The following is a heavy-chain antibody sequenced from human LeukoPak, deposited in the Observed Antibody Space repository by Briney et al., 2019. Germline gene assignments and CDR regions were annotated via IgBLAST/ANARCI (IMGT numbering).Heavy chain of an antibody. CDR2: ISPSGGST. J-gene: IGHJ4*02. D-gene: IGHD3-9*01. CDR3: AREELSDILTGFDY. CDR1: GYTFTSYY. Sequence: ASVKVSCKASGYTFTSYYMHWVRQAPGQGLEWMGIISPSGGSTTYAQKFQGRVTMTRDTSTSTVYMELSSLRSEDTAIYYCAREELSDILTGFDYWGQGTLVTVSS. V-gene: IGHV1-46*01.